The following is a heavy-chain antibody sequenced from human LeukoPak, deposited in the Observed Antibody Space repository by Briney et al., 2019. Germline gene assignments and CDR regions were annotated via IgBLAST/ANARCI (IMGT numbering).Heavy chain of an antibody. D-gene: IGHD4-17*01. J-gene: IGHJ4*02. CDR2: ISGSGDST. CDR3: ARDGVADYGDYVGVSN. CDR1: GFTFSSYA. Sequence: GGSLRLSCAASGFTFSSYAMSWVRQAPGKGLEWVSAISGSGDSTYYADSVKGRFTISRDNSKNTLYLQMNSLRAEDTAVYYCARDGVADYGDYVGVSNWGQGTLVTVSS. V-gene: IGHV3-23*01.